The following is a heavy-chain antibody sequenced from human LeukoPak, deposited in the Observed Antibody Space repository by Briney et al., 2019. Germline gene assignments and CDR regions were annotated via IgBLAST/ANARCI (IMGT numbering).Heavy chain of an antibody. CDR1: GYTFTSYY. J-gene: IGHJ6*02. CDR3: ARVSMVRGFISNSYYGVDV. Sequence: ASVKVSCKASGYTFTSYYMHWVRQAPGQGLEWMGIINPSGGSTSYAQKFQGRVTMTRDTSTSTVYMELSSLRSEDTAVYYCARVSMVRGFISNSYYGVDVWGQGTTVTVSS. D-gene: IGHD3-10*01. V-gene: IGHV1-46*01. CDR2: INPSGGST.